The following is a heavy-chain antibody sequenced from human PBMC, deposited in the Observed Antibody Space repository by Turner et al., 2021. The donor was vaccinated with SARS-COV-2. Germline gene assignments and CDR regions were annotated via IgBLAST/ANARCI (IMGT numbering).Heavy chain of an antibody. J-gene: IGHJ6*03. Sequence: QVQLVESGGGVVQPGRFLRLSCAASGFTFRSYCMHWVRQATGKGLEWVAVISYDGSNKYYADSVKGRFTISRDNSKNTLYLQMNSLRAEDTAVYYCAKAETYSSGWSGGRSYYYYYMDVWGKGTTVTVSS. V-gene: IGHV3-30*18. D-gene: IGHD6-19*01. CDR2: ISYDGSNK. CDR1: GFTFRSYC. CDR3: AKAETYSSGWSGGRSYYYYYMDV.